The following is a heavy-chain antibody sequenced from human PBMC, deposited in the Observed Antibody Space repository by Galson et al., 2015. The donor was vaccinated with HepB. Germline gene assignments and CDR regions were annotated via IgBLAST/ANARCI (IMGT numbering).Heavy chain of an antibody. Sequence: SLRLSCAASGFTVSSNYMSWVRQAPGKGLEWVSVIYSGGSTYYADSVKGRFTISRDNSKNTLYLQMNSLRAEGTAVYYCAAQMRPKDYYYYYGMDVWGQGTTVTVSS. D-gene: IGHD5-24*01. V-gene: IGHV3-53*01. CDR3: AAQMRPKDYYYYYGMDV. CDR2: IYSGGST. CDR1: GFTVSSNY. J-gene: IGHJ6*02.